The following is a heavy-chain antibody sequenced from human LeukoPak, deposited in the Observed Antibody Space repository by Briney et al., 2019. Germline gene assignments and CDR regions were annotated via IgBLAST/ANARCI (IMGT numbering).Heavy chain of an antibody. CDR3: ARTVAGTKVFDY. Sequence: GGSLRLSCAASGFTFSSYAMSWVRQAPGKGLEWVSGINWNGGSTGYADSVKGRFTISRDNAKNSLYLQMNSLRAEDTALYHCARTVAGTKVFDYWGQGTLVTVSS. V-gene: IGHV3-20*01. J-gene: IGHJ4*02. D-gene: IGHD6-19*01. CDR1: GFTFSSYA. CDR2: INWNGGST.